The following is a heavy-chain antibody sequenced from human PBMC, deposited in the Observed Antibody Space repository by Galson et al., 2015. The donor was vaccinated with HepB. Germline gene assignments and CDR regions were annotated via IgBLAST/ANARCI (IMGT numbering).Heavy chain of an antibody. D-gene: IGHD6-19*01. J-gene: IGHJ6*02. CDR3: AKFGSTGWGAKLTYLGLDV. CDR1: DESFSGYY. V-gene: IGHV4-34*01. Sequence: TLSLTCAVYDESFSGYYWTWIRQPPAKGLEWIGEINHAGNTRYNPSLKSRVSMSVDTSKNQFSLKLSSVTAADTAVYFCAKFGSTGWGAKLTYLGLDVWGQGTTVTVSS. CDR2: INHAGNT.